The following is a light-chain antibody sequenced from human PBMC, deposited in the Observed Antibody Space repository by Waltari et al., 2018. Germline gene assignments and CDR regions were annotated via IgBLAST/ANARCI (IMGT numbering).Light chain of an antibody. Sequence: QSVLTQPPSVSGTPGQKVTISCSGSRLNIGSNYVHWYQQLPGAAPKLLIQSDTQRPSGVPDRFSGSKSGTSASLAISGLRSEDEAAYYCAAWDDNLNLVFGGGTKLTVL. V-gene: IGLV1-47*01. CDR2: SDT. CDR1: RLNIGSNY. CDR3: AAWDDNLNLV. J-gene: IGLJ3*02.